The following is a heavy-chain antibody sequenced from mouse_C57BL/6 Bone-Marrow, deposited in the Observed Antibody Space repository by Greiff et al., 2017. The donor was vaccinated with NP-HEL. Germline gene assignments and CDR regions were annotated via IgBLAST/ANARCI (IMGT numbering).Heavy chain of an antibody. J-gene: IGHJ4*01. D-gene: IGHD2-4*01. CDR1: GYSITSGYD. V-gene: IGHV3-1*01. CDR2: ISYSGST. Sequence: EVKLVESGPGMVKPSQSLSLTCTVTGYSITSGYDWHWIRHFPGNKLEWMGYISYSGSTNYNPSLKSRISIIHDTSKNHFFLKLNSVTTEDTATYYCARAEENDYDDGVYYYAMDYWGQGTSVTVSS. CDR3: ARAEENDYDDGVYYYAMDY.